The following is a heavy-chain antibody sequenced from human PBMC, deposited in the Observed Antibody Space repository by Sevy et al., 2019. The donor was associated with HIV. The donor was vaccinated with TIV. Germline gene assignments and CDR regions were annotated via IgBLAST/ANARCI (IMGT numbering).Heavy chain of an antibody. Sequence: GGSLRLSCAASGFTFSTYAMSWVRQAPKKGLEWVSTISGSINNPYYAAYVKGRFTISRDNSKNTLYLQMNSLRAEDTAVYYCANVGASTAVAPADFDYWGQGTLVTVSS. CDR1: GFTFSTYA. J-gene: IGHJ4*02. V-gene: IGHV3-23*01. CDR2: ISGSINNP. D-gene: IGHD6-19*01. CDR3: ANVGASTAVAPADFDY.